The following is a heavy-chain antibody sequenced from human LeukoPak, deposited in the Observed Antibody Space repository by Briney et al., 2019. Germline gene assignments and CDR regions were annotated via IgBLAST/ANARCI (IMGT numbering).Heavy chain of an antibody. CDR3: ASAQAFDY. Sequence: GSLRLSCAASGFTFSTYSMNWVRQAPGKGLEWVSYISSSSGIIYYADSVKGRFTISRDNAKNSLYLQMNSLRAEDTAVYYCASAQAFDYWGQGTLVTVSS. V-gene: IGHV3-48*04. CDR2: ISSSSGII. J-gene: IGHJ4*02. CDR1: GFTFSTYS.